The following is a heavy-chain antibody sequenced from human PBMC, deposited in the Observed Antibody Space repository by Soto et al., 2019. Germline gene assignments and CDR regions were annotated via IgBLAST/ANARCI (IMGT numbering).Heavy chain of an antibody. D-gene: IGHD6-13*01. Sequence: ASVKVSCKASGYTFTSYAIHWVRQAPGQRLEWMGWINAGNGNTKYSQKFQGRVTITRDTSASTAYMELSSLRSEDTAVYYCARARGYSSSWCLDLWGRGTLVTVPQ. V-gene: IGHV1-3*01. CDR3: ARARGYSSSWCLDL. CDR2: INAGNGNT. J-gene: IGHJ2*01. CDR1: GYTFTSYA.